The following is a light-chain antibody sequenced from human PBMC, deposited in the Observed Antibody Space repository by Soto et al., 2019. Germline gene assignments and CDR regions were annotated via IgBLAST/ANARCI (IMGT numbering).Light chain of an antibody. J-gene: IGKJ1*01. V-gene: IGKV3-15*01. CDR1: QTINTY. CDR2: GAS. CDR3: QQYTNWPSWT. Sequence: EKVMTQSPATLSMSPGERASLSCRASQTINTYLAWYQQKPGQAPRLLIYGASTRATGIPARFSGSWSGTESTLTISSLQSEDFAVYYCQQYTNWPSWTFGQGTKVEIK.